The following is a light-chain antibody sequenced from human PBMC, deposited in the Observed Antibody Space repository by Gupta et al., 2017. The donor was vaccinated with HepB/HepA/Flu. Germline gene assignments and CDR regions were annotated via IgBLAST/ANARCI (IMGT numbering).Light chain of an antibody. Sequence: QTVVTQAPSLTVSLGGTVTLTCALNTGAVTSGSYPNWFQQKPGQAPSALIHSTDNNHSGTPDRFSGSLLGGKAALTLSGVQPEDEAEYYCLLYYRGAGVFGGGTRLTVL. J-gene: IGLJ3*02. CDR2: STD. CDR3: LLYYRGAGV. V-gene: IGLV7-43*01. CDR1: TGAVTSGSY.